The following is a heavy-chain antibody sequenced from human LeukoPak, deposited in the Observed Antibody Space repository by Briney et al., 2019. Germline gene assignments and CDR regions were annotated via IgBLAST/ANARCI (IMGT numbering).Heavy chain of an antibody. CDR2: ISSSSSTI. D-gene: IGHD3-3*01. CDR1: GFTLSSYS. CDR3: ARDAPVVIIPNYFDY. J-gene: IGHJ4*02. Sequence: GGSLRLSCAASGFTLSSYSMNWVRQAPGKGLKWVSYISSSSSTIYYADSVKGRFTISRDNAKNSLYPQMNSLRAEDTAVYYCARDAPVVIIPNYFDYWGQGTLVTVSS. V-gene: IGHV3-48*01.